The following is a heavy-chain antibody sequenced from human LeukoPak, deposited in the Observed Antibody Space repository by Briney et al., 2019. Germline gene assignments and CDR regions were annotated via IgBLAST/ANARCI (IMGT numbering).Heavy chain of an antibody. D-gene: IGHD1-26*01. J-gene: IGHJ3*02. CDR1: GFTLSSNY. Sequence: PGGSLRLSCAASGFTLSSNYMSWVRQAPGKGLEGVSVIYSGGSTYYADSVKGRFTISRDNSKNTLYLQMNSLRAEDTAVYYCASSIVGALDAFDIWGQGTMVTVSS. CDR3: ASSIVGALDAFDI. CDR2: IYSGGST. V-gene: IGHV3-66*01.